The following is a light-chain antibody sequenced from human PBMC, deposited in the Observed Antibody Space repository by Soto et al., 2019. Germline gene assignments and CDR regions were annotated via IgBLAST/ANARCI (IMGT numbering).Light chain of an antibody. V-gene: IGKV4-1*01. Sequence: DIVMTQSPDSLAVSLGERASINCRSNQSVLYSSNDKNYLAWYQQKPGQSPKLLIYWASSRESGVPARFSGSGSVTEFTLTISSLQAEDVAVYYCQQYYTTPFTFGPGTIVEI. J-gene: IGKJ3*01. CDR1: QSVLYSSNDKNY. CDR3: QQYYTTPFT. CDR2: WAS.